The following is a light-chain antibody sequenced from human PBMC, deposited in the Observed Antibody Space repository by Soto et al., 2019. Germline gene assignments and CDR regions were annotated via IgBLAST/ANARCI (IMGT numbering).Light chain of an antibody. Sequence: QSALTQPASVSGSPGQSITISCTGTSSDVGGYNYVSWYQQHPGKAPKLMIYDVSNRPSGVSNRFSGSKSGNTASLTISGLQAEDEADYYCSSYTSSSIPYVFGTGTQLTVL. CDR2: DVS. CDR3: SSYTSSSIPYV. CDR1: SSDVGGYNY. V-gene: IGLV2-14*01. J-gene: IGLJ1*01.